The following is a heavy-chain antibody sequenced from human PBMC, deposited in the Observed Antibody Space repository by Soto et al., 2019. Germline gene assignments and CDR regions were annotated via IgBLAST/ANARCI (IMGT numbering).Heavy chain of an antibody. CDR2: INAGNGNT. CDR3: ARDTDIVVVVAGSTYGMDV. CDR1: GYTFTSYA. D-gene: IGHD2-15*01. J-gene: IGHJ6*02. V-gene: IGHV1-3*01. Sequence: ASVKVSCKASGYTFTSYAMHWLRQAPGQRLEWMGWINAGNGNTKYSQKFQGRVTITRDTSASTAYMELSSLRSEDTAVYYCARDTDIVVVVAGSTYGMDVWGQGTTVTVSS.